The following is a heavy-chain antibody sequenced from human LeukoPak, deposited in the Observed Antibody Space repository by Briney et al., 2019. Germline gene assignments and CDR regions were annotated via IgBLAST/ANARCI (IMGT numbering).Heavy chain of an antibody. CDR2: ISGSGGST. D-gene: IGHD1-26*01. V-gene: IGHV3-23*01. CDR3: AKELPGVGAGSSFDP. J-gene: IGHJ5*02. CDR1: GFTFSSYG. Sequence: PGGTLRLSCAASGFTFSSYGMSWVRQAPGKGLEWVSAISGSGGSTYYADSVKGRFTISRDNSKNTLYLQMNSLRAEDTAVYYCAKELPGVGAGSSFDPWGQGTLVTVSS.